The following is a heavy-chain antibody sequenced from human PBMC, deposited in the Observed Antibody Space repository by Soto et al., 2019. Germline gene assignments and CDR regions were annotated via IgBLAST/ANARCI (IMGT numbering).Heavy chain of an antibody. V-gene: IGHV4-59*01. CDR3: ARDRRAVAGTGTLDY. CDR1: GGSISGYY. J-gene: IGHJ4*01. CDR2: IYYSGSA. Sequence: SETLSLTCTVSGGSISGYYWSWIRQPPGKGLEWLGYIYYSGSANYNPSLKSRVTISVDTSKNQFSLKLSSVTAADTAVYYCARDRRAVAGTGTLDYWGHGTLVTVSS. D-gene: IGHD6-13*01.